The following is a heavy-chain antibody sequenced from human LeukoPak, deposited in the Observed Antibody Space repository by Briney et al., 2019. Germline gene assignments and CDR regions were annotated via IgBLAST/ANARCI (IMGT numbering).Heavy chain of an antibody. CDR1: GASISSYY. CDR3: ARDPIVVVPAAPPEVYYYYYGMDV. Sequence: SETLSLTCTVSGASISSYYWSWIRQPPGKGLEWIGDIYYSGSIKYNPSLKSRVTMSVDTSKNQFSLKLSSVTAADTAVYYCARDPIVVVPAAPPEVYYYYYGMDVWGQGTTVTVS. D-gene: IGHD2-2*01. V-gene: IGHV4-59*01. J-gene: IGHJ6*02. CDR2: IYYSGSI.